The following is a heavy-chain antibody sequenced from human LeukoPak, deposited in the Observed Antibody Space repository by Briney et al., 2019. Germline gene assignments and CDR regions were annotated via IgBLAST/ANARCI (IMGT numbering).Heavy chain of an antibody. Sequence: ASVKVSCKASGGTFSSYAISWVRQAPGQGLEWMGWISAYNGNTNYAQKLQGRVTMTTDTSTSTAYMELRSLRSDDTAVYYCARAGATVTYYYYYYMDVWGKGTTVTVSS. V-gene: IGHV1-18*01. D-gene: IGHD4-11*01. CDR2: ISAYNGNT. CDR3: ARAGATVTYYYYYYMDV. CDR1: GGTFSSYA. J-gene: IGHJ6*03.